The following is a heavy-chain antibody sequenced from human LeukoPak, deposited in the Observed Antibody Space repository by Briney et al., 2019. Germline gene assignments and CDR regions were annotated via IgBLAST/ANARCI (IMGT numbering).Heavy chain of an antibody. D-gene: IGHD5-18*01. CDR3: ARHLSGVTGYTYGRGIDY. CDR1: GFTFSNYG. V-gene: IGHV3-30*02. CDR2: IRYDGSNK. Sequence: GGSLRLSCAASGFTFSNYGMHWVRQGPGKGLEWVAFIRYDGSNKYYTDSVKGRFTISRDNSKNTLYLQMNSLRAEDTAIYYCARHLSGVTGYTYGRGIDYWGQGTLVTVSS. J-gene: IGHJ4*02.